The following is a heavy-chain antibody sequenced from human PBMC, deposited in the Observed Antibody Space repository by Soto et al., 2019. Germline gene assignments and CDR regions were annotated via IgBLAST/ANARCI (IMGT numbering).Heavy chain of an antibody. D-gene: IGHD3-10*01. CDR1: GFTVSSNY. CDR3: ARDRYYYYGSGGYDYGMDV. J-gene: IGHJ6*02. CDR2: IYSGGST. V-gene: IGHV3-53*01. Sequence: LRLSCAASGFTVSSNYMSWVRQAPGKGLEWVSVIYSGGSTYYADSVKGRFTISRDNSKNTLYLQMNSLRAEDTAVYYCARDRYYYYGSGGYDYGMDVWGQGTTVTVSS.